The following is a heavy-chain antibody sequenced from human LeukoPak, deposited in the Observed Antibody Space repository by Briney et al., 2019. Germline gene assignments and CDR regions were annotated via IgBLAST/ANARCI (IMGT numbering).Heavy chain of an antibody. J-gene: IGHJ4*02. CDR3: ARSSYSSSWYESYYFDY. CDR2: IYYSGST. Sequence: SETLSLTCTVSGGSISSYYWSWIRQPLGKGLEWIGYIYYSGSTNYNPSLKSRVTISVDTSKNQFSLKLSSVTAADTAVYYCARSSYSSSWYESYYFDYWGQGTLVTVSS. D-gene: IGHD6-13*01. V-gene: IGHV4-59*08. CDR1: GGSISSYY.